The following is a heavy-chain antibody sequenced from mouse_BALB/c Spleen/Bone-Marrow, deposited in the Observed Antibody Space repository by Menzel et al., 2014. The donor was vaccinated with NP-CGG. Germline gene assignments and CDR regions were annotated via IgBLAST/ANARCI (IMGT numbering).Heavy chain of an antibody. J-gene: IGHJ4*01. CDR2: ISSGAGRT. CDR1: GFAFSSYD. V-gene: IGHV5-12-1*01. Sequence: EVQLVESGGGLVKPGGSLKLSCAASGFAFSSYDMSWVRQTPEKWLEWVAYISSGAGRTYYPDTVKGRFTISRDNAKNTLYLQMSSLKSEDTAMYYCARHRADYYAMDYWGQGTSVTVSS. D-gene: IGHD3-3*01. CDR3: ARHRADYYAMDY.